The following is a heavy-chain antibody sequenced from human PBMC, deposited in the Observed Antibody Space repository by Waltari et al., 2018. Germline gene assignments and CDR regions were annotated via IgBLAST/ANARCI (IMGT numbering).Heavy chain of an antibody. CDR1: GYTLTELS. Sequence: QVQLVQSGAEVKKPGASVKVSCKVSGYTLTELSMHWVSQPPGKGLEWMGGFEPEDGETIYAQKFQGRVTMTEDTSTYTAYMELSSLRSEDTAVYYCATSKKAYASSDFCDWGQGTLVTVSS. CDR2: FEPEDGET. V-gene: IGHV1-24*01. CDR3: ATSKKAYASSDFCD. D-gene: IGHD3-22*01. J-gene: IGHJ4*02.